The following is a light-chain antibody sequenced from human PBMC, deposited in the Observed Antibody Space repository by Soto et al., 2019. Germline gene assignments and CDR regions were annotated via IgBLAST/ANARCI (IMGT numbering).Light chain of an antibody. CDR2: EVT. V-gene: IGLV2-8*01. CDR1: SSDVGRYNF. Sequence: QSALTQPPSASGSPGQSVTISCIGTSSDVGRYNFVSWYQHHPGKAPKLIIYEVTKRPSGVPDRFSGSKSGHTASLPVSGLQADDEADYFCSSYVGSNNYVFGTGTKLTVL. CDR3: SSYVGSNNYV. J-gene: IGLJ1*01.